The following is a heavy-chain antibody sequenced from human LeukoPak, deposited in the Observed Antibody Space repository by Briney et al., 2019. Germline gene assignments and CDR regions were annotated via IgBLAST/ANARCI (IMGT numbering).Heavy chain of an antibody. CDR3: ARTYYDILTGYNPYFDY. Sequence: GGSLRLSCAASGFTFSSYEMNWVRQAPGKGLEWVSYISSSGSTIYYADSVKGRFTISRDNAKNSLYLQMNSLRAEDTAVYYCARTYYDILTGYNPYFDYWGQGTLVTVSS. CDR2: ISSSGSTI. V-gene: IGHV3-48*03. D-gene: IGHD3-9*01. CDR1: GFTFSSYE. J-gene: IGHJ4*02.